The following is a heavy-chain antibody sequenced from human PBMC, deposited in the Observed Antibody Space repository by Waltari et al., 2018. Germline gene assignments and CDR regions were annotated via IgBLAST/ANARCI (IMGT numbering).Heavy chain of an antibody. CDR2: IYYTGST. V-gene: IGHV4-39*01. J-gene: IGHJ4*02. D-gene: IGHD3-3*01. CDR3: ARQLWSGYFDRCDY. CDR1: GDSITNGRYS. Sequence: QVQLQESGPGLVKPSETLSLTCAVSGDSITNGRYSWAWIRQPPGKGLEWIGTIYYTGSTYYNPSLKSRVTISQHRSTNQFSLKLNSVSAADTAVYYCARQLWSGYFDRCDYWGQGTAVTVSS.